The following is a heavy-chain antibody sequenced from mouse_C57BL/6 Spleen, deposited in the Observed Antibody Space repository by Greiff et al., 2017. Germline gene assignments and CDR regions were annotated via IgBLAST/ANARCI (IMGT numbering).Heavy chain of an antibody. CDR1: GFTFSSYA. V-gene: IGHV5-9-1*02. Sequence: EVMLVESGEGLVKPGGSLKLSCAASGFTFSSYAMSWVRQTPEKRLEWVAYISSGGDYIYYADTVKGRFTISRDNARNTLYLQMSSLKSEDTAMYYCTREGTYYYGSSPYWYFDVWGTGTTVTVSS. D-gene: IGHD1-1*01. J-gene: IGHJ1*03. CDR3: TREGTYYYGSSPYWYFDV. CDR2: ISSGGDYI.